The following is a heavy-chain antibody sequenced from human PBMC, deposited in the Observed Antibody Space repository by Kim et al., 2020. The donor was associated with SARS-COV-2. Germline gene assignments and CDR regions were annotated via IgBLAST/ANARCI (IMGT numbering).Heavy chain of an antibody. J-gene: IGHJ4*02. Sequence: GGSLRLSCAASGFTFSSYSMNWVRQAPGKGLEWFSSISSSSSYIYYADSVKGRFTISRDNAKNSLYLQMNSLRAEDTAVYYCARDGSGSYLPFDYWGQGTLVTVFS. CDR1: GFTFSSYS. D-gene: IGHD1-26*01. CDR2: ISSSSSYI. CDR3: ARDGSGSYLPFDY. V-gene: IGHV3-21*01.